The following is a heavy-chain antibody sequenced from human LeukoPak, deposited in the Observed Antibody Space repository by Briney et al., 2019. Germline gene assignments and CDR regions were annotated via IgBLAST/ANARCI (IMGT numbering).Heavy chain of an antibody. D-gene: IGHD3-22*01. CDR3: AIAVLGRGWLLDYFDY. V-gene: IGHV4-30-4*01. J-gene: IGHJ4*02. CDR2: LYYSGSN. Sequence: SETLSLTCTVSGGSISSGYYYWNWIRQPPGKGLKWIGNLYYSGSNYYNPSLKTRITMSVDTSKNQFSLKLSSVTAADTAVYYCAIAVLGRGWLLDYFDYWRQGTLVSVSS. CDR1: GGSISSGYYY.